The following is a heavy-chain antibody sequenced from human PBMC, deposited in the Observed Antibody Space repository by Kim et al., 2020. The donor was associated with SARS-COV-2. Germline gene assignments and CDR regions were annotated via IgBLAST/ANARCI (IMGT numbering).Heavy chain of an antibody. V-gene: IGHV3-23*03. CDR3: AKARFGEIFVFDY. CDR1: GFTFSSYA. Sequence: GGSLRLSCAASGFTFSSYAMRWVRQAPGKGLEWVSVIYSGGSSTYYADSVKGRFTISRDNSKNTLYLQMNSLRAEDTAVYYCAKARFGEIFVFDYWGQVT. CDR2: IYSGGSST. J-gene: IGHJ4*02. D-gene: IGHD3-10*01.